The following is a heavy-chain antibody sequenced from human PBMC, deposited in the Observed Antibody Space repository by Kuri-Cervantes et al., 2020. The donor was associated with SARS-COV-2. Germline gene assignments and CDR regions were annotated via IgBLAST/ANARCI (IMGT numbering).Heavy chain of an antibody. Sequence: GESLKISCAASGFSFSDAWMAWVRQAPGRGLEWVANIKQDGEEKYYVDSVKGRFTISSDTAKASVYLQMNSLRADDTAVYYCARIMEGWEAFDIWGHGTVVTVSS. CDR3: ARIMEGWEAFDI. CDR1: GFSFSDAW. CDR2: IKQDGEEK. D-gene: IGHD1-26*01. V-gene: IGHV3-7*01. J-gene: IGHJ3*02.